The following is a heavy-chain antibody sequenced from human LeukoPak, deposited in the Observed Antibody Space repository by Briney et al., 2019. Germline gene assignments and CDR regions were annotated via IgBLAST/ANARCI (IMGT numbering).Heavy chain of an antibody. Sequence: GESLKISCKGSGYSFSNYWIGWVRQMPGKGLEWMGIIYPGDSDTTYSPSFQGQVTISVDKSISTAYLQWNSLKASDTAMYYCARRGDEHIDYWGQGTLVTVSS. CDR3: ARRGDEHIDY. V-gene: IGHV5-51*01. J-gene: IGHJ4*02. CDR1: GYSFSNYW. CDR2: IYPGDSDT. D-gene: IGHD4-17*01.